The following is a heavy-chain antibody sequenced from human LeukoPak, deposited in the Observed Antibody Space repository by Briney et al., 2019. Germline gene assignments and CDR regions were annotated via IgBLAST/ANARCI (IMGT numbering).Heavy chain of an antibody. V-gene: IGHV4-4*02. Sequence: SETLSLTCAVSGGSISSSNWWSWVRQPPGQGLEWIGGISSSGNTYYNPSLKSRVTISVDTSKNQFSLKLSSVTAADTAVYYCARLGAGPTYYDFWSGYSSFYFDYWGQGTLVTVSS. CDR1: GGSISSSNW. J-gene: IGHJ4*02. CDR3: ARLGAGPTYYDFWSGYSSFYFDY. CDR2: ISSSGNT. D-gene: IGHD3-3*01.